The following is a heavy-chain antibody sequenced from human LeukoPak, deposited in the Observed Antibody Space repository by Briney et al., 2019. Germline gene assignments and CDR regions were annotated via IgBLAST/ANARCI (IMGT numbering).Heavy chain of an antibody. V-gene: IGHV4-4*07. Sequence: PSETLSPTCTVSGGSISSYYWSWIRQPAGKGLEWIGRIYTSGSTNYNPSLKSRVTMSVDTSKNQFSLKLSSVTAADTAVYYCARGLIYSSGWYSPWPDAFDIWGQGTMVTVSS. D-gene: IGHD6-19*01. CDR3: ARGLIYSSGWYSPWPDAFDI. J-gene: IGHJ3*02. CDR2: IYTSGST. CDR1: GGSISSYY.